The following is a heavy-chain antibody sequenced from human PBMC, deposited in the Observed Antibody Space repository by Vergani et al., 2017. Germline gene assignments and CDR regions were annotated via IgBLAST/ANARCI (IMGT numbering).Heavy chain of an antibody. CDR3: VKDRAASGNYWYFVL. V-gene: IGHV3-9*01. J-gene: IGHJ2*01. CDR1: GFTFDDYA. Sequence: EVQLVESGGGLVQPGRSLRLSCAASGFTFDDYAMHWVRQAPGKGLEWVSGINWNSDSIAYADSVKGRFTISRDNAKNSLYLQMNSLRAEDTALYYCVKDRAASGNYWYFVLWGRGTLVTVSS. D-gene: IGHD6-13*01. CDR2: INWNSDSI.